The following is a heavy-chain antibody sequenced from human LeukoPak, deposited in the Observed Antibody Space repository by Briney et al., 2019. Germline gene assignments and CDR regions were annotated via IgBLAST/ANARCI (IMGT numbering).Heavy chain of an antibody. Sequence: GGSLRLSCAVSGFTLSNYAMSWVRQAPGKGLGWVSTIIAGGGRTHYADSVKGRFTLSRDKSKNPPYLQMNSLRAEDTSLYYCAKSDDPYYLSCMDVWGKGTTVTVSS. D-gene: IGHD1-26*01. CDR1: GFTLSNYA. CDR3: AKSDDPYYLSCMDV. CDR2: IIAGGGRT. V-gene: IGHV3-23*01. J-gene: IGHJ6*03.